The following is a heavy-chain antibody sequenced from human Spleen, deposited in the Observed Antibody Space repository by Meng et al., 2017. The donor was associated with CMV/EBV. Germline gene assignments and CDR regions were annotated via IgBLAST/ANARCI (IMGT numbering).Heavy chain of an antibody. D-gene: IGHD3-3*01. J-gene: IGHJ4*02. CDR3: ARGGSGYAPQIIDY. Sequence: ASVKVSCKASGGTFSSYAISWVRQAPGQGLEWMGWISAYNGNTNYAQKLQGRVTMTTDTSTSTAYMELRSLRSDDTAVYYCARGGSGYAPQIIDYWGQGTLVTVSS. V-gene: IGHV1-18*01. CDR2: ISAYNGNT. CDR1: GGTFSSYA.